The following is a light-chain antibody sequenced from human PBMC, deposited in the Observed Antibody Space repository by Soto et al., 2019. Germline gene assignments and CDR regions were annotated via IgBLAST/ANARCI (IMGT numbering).Light chain of an antibody. Sequence: EIVLTQSPGTLSLSPGESATLSCRASQSVSSTYLAWYQQKPGQAPRLLIYDLSRRTTGVPGRFSASESGTDFTLTGSRLEPEDFAVYYCQQYGSSPRTFGRGTKLE. CDR3: QQYGSSPRT. J-gene: IGKJ2*02. V-gene: IGKV3-20*01. CDR2: DLS. CDR1: QSVSSTY.